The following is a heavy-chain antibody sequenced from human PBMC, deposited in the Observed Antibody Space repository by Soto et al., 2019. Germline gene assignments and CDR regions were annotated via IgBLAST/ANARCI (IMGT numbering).Heavy chain of an antibody. CDR3: AKQYSSSSLNYYYYGMDV. CDR2: ISGSGGST. D-gene: IGHD6-6*01. Sequence: GGSLRLSCAASGFTFSSYAMSWVRQAPGKGLEWVSAISGSGGSTYYADSVKGRFTISRDNAKNSLYLQMNSLRAEDTALYYCAKQYSSSSLNYYYYGMDVWGQGTTVTVSS. J-gene: IGHJ6*02. CDR1: GFTFSSYA. V-gene: IGHV3-23*01.